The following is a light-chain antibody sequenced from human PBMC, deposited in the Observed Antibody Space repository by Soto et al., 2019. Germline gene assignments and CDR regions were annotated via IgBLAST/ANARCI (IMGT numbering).Light chain of an antibody. CDR2: EVS. J-gene: IGLJ2*01. CDR3: SSYAGSSKWVL. CDR1: SSDVGGY. Sequence: QSALTQPPSASGSPGQSVTISCTGTSSDVGGYVSWYQQHPGKAPKLMIYEVSKRPSGVPDRFSGSKSGSTASLTVSGLQAEDEADYYCSSYAGSSKWVLFGGGTKLTVL. V-gene: IGLV2-8*01.